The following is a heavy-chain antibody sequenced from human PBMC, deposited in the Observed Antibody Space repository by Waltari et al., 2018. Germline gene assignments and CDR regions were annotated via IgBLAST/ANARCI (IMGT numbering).Heavy chain of an antibody. CDR2: ASASGST. D-gene: IGHD2-15*01. CDR1: GSSISVCY. CDR3: VREKGGLGGWFDP. Sequence: QVHLKASGPALVKPSETLSLTCTVSGSSISVCYWSWIRQPAGKGLEWVGRASASGSTNYNPSLKSRITMAADTSRNQFSLTLTDVTAADTAMYYCVREKGGLGGWFDPWGQGIQVTVSS. V-gene: IGHV4-4*07. J-gene: IGHJ5*02.